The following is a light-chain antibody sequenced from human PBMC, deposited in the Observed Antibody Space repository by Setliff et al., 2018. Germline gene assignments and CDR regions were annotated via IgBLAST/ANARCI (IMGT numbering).Light chain of an antibody. CDR1: SSDVGSYDL. J-gene: IGLJ1*01. CDR2: GVS. CDR3: NAYTSGSTYV. Sequence: QSVLTQPASVSGSPGQSITISCSGTSSDVGSYDLVSWYQQHPGKAPKLIIYGVSDRPSGVSSRFSGSKSGNTAYLTISGLQTEDEAEYYCNAYTSGSTYVFGTGTK. V-gene: IGLV2-14*03.